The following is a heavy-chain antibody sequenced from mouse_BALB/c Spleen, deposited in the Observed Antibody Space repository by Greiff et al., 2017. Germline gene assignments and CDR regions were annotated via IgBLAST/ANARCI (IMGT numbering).Heavy chain of an antibody. CDR3: ARLMITTNYAMDY. V-gene: IGHV2-9*02. Sequence: QVQLQQSGPGLVAPSQSLSITCTVSGFSLTSYGVHWVRQPPGKGLEWLGVIWAGGSTNYNSALMSRLSISKDNSKSQVFLKMNSLQTDDTAMYYCARLMITTNYAMDYWGQGTSVTVSS. D-gene: IGHD2-4*01. J-gene: IGHJ4*01. CDR2: IWAGGST. CDR1: GFSLTSYG.